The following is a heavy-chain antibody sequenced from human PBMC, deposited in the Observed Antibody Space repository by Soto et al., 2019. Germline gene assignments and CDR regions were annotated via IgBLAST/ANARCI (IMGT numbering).Heavy chain of an antibody. CDR1: GFTFSSYA. CDR3: AKYGEDIVVVPGAHFEF. CDR2: ISGSGGST. D-gene: IGHD2-2*01. V-gene: IGHV3-23*01. J-gene: IGHJ4*02. Sequence: EVRLLESGGGLVQPGGSLRLSCAASGFTFSSYAMSWVRQAPGKGLEWVSSISGSGGSTYYEESVKGRFSISRDNSKNTLFLHMNGLRAEDTAVYYCAKYGEDIVVVPGAHFEFWGQGALVTVSS.